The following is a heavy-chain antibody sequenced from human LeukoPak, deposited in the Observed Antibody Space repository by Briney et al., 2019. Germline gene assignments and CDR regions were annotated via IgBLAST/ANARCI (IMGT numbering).Heavy chain of an antibody. CDR2: LYSGGNT. D-gene: IGHD3-3*01. J-gene: IGHJ4*02. CDR3: ARVGITLFGVVIL. Sequence: GGSLRPSCAASGFIVSSNYMSWVRQAPGKGLEWVSILYSGGNTYYADSVKGRFIISRDNSNNTLYLQMNSLRTEDTAVYYCARVGITLFGVVILWGQGTLVTVSS. CDR1: GFIVSSNY. V-gene: IGHV3-53*01.